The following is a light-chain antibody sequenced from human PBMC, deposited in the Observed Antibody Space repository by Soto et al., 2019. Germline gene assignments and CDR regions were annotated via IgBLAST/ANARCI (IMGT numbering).Light chain of an antibody. CDR1: QSLSSNN. CDR2: SAS. V-gene: IGKV3-20*01. CDR3: QQYGSSPLFT. Sequence: EIVLTQSPGTLSLSPGDRATLSCRASQSLSSNNLAWYQQKPGQAPRLLIYSASSRATGIPDRFSGSGSGTDFTLTISRLEPEDFAVYYCQQYGSSPLFTFGPGTKVDIK. J-gene: IGKJ3*01.